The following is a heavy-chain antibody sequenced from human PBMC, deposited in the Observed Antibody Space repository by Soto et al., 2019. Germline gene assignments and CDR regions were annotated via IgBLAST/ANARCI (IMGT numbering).Heavy chain of an antibody. CDR2: ISSSGGGT. J-gene: IGHJ4*02. D-gene: IGHD5-12*01. Sequence: EVQLLESGGALVQPGGSRRLSCAASGFTFRSYPMSWVRQAPGKGLEWVSAISSSGGGTYYADSVKGRFTISRDISKNTLYLQMNSLRAEDTAIYYCAKDRNKWLRFDLGYWGQGTLVTVSS. CDR3: AKDRNKWLRFDLGY. V-gene: IGHV3-23*01. CDR1: GFTFRSYP.